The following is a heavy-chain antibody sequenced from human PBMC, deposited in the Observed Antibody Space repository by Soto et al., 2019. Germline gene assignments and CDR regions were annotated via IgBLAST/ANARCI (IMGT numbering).Heavy chain of an antibody. CDR3: VAGGEADRAHY. D-gene: IGHD6-6*01. Sequence: VQLVESGGGVVQPGRSLRLSCAASGFTFNTYGMHWVRQAPGKGLEWVTIIWYDGSNKYYADSVKGRFIISRDNSENTLYLQMDSLRVEDTAVYYCVAGGEADRAHYWGQGTLVTVSS. CDR1: GFTFNTYG. J-gene: IGHJ4*02. V-gene: IGHV3-33*03. CDR2: IWYDGSNK.